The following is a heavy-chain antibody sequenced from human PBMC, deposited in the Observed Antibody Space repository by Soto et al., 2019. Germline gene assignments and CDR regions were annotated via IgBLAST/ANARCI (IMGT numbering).Heavy chain of an antibody. J-gene: IGHJ3*02. CDR2: IYYSWST. CDR3: ARGVPGDAFDI. Sequence: SESLSLTCTVSGGSFSSGDYSWSWIRQPPGKGLEWIGYIYYSWSTYSHPSLKSRVTILVDTSKRQFSLKLSSVTAADTAESYYARGVPGDAFDIWGQGTMVTVSS. CDR1: GGSFSSGDYS. V-gene: IGHV4-30-4*01. D-gene: IGHD3-10*02.